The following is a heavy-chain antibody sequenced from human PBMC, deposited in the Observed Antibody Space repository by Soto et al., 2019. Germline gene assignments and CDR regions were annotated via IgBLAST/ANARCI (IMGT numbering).Heavy chain of an antibody. CDR1: GFSLTTGGVG. CDR3: AHSGDGAYYYYAMDV. D-gene: IGHD2-21*01. V-gene: IGHV2-5*01. CDR2: IYWNDDK. J-gene: IGHJ6*02. Sequence: QITLEESGPTLVKPTQTLTLTCTFSGFSLTTGGVGVGWIRQPPGKALEWLALIYWNDDKRYTPSLKSRLTITKDTSKNQVVRTMTNMDPVDTATYYCAHSGDGAYYYYAMDVWGQGTTVTVSS.